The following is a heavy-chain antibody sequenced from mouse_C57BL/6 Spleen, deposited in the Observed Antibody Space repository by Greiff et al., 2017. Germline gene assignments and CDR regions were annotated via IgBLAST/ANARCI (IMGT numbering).Heavy chain of an antibody. CDR3: ARREEVYYSNFFYAMDY. CDR1: GYTFPSYW. D-gene: IGHD2-5*01. J-gene: IGHJ4*01. Sequence: VQLQQPGTELVKPGASVKLSCKASGYTFPSYWMHWVKQRPGQGLEWIGNINPSNGGTNYNEKFKSKATLTVDKSSSTAYKQLSRLTSEDSAVYYCARREEVYYSNFFYAMDYWGQGTSVTVSS. V-gene: IGHV1-53*01. CDR2: INPSNGGT.